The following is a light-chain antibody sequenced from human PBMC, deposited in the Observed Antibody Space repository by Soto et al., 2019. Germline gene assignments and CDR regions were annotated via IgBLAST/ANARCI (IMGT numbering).Light chain of an antibody. V-gene: IGLV2-8*01. CDR1: SSDVGGHNY. J-gene: IGLJ1*01. Sequence: QSVLTQPPSASGSPGQSVTISCTGTSSDVGGHNYVSWYQQRPGKAPKLMIYEVTQRPSGVPDRFSGSKSGNTASLTVSGLQAEDEADYYCCSYAGNNNVFGTGTKVTVL. CDR2: EVT. CDR3: CSYAGNNNV.